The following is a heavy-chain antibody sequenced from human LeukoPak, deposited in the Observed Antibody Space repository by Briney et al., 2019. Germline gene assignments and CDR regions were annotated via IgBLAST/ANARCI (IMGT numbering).Heavy chain of an antibody. D-gene: IGHD4-17*01. CDR2: ISGSGVYT. CDR3: AKEIYGDSTGGRFQH. V-gene: IGHV3-23*01. J-gene: IGHJ1*01. CDR1: GFTFDSYG. Sequence: GGTLRLSCAASGFTFDSYGMNWVRQAPGKGLEWVSGISGSGVYTYYADSVKGRFTISRDNSKNTLYLQMNSLRAEDTAVYYCAKEIYGDSTGGRFQHWGQGTLVTVSS.